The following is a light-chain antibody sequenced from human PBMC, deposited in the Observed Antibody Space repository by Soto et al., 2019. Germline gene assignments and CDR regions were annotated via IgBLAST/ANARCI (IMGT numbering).Light chain of an antibody. CDR1: SGHSSYI. CDR2: LEGSGSY. J-gene: IGLJ3*02. Sequence: QPVLTQSSSASASLGSSVKLTCTLSSGHSSYIIAWHQQQPGKAPRYLMKLEGSGSYNKGSGVPDRVSGSSSGADRYLTISNLKFEDEADYFCETWDRNTHTVFGGGTKLTVL. CDR3: ETWDRNTHTV. V-gene: IGLV4-60*02.